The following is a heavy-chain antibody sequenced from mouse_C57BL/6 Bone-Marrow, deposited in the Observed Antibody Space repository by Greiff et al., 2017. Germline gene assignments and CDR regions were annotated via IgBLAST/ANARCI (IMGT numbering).Heavy chain of an antibody. CDR1: GYTFTSYG. D-gene: IGHD1-1*01. CDR3: ARFACSVPD. V-gene: IGHV1-81*01. J-gene: IGHJ3*01. CDR2: IYPRSGNT. Sequence: HVQLQPSGAELARPGASVKLSCKASGYTFTSYGISWVKQRTGQGLEWIGEIYPRSGNTYYNEKFKGKATLPVDKSSSTAYMERRSLTSADSAVYFCARFACSVPDWGQGTLVTVSA.